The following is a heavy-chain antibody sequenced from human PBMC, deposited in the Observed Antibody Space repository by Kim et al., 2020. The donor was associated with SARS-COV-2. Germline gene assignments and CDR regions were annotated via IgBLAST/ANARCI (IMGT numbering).Heavy chain of an antibody. D-gene: IGHD3-9*01. CDR3: ARERYVNYDILTGYYHFDY. J-gene: IGHJ4*02. CDR2: IYYSGST. CDR1: GGSVSSGSYY. Sequence: SETLSLTCTVSGGSVSSGSYYWSWIRQPPGKGLEWIGYIYYSGSTNYNPSLKSRVTISVDTSKNQFPLKLSSVTAADTAVYYCARERYVNYDILTGYYHFDYWGQGTLVTVSS. V-gene: IGHV4-61*01.